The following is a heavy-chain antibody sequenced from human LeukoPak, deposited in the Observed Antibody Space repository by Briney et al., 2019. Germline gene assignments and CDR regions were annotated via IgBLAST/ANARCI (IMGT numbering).Heavy chain of an antibody. CDR3: TIDAGTTDFAY. V-gene: IGHV3-15*01. D-gene: IGHD1-1*01. J-gene: IGHJ4*02. CDR1: GFTFSSYA. CDR2: IKSKTDGGTT. Sequence: PGGSLRLSCGASGFTFSSYAMHWVRQAPGKGLEWVGHIKSKTDGGTTDYAAPVKGRFTISRDDSKNTLYMQMNSLKTEDTAVYYCTIDAGTTDFAYWGQGTLVTVSS.